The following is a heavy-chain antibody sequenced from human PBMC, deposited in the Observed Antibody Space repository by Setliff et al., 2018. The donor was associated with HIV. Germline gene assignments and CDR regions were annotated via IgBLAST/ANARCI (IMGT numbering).Heavy chain of an antibody. CDR1: GFTFSSYG. CDR3: AKTTPSSIRSPYYYYMDV. J-gene: IGHJ6*03. Sequence: GGSLRLSCAASGFTFSSYGMHWVRQAPGKGLEWVTFIRYDGSDKYYADSVKGRFTISRDNSKNTLYLQMNSLRTEDTAVYYCAKTTPSSIRSPYYYYMDVWGKGTTVTVSS. CDR2: IRYDGSDK. V-gene: IGHV3-30*02. D-gene: IGHD6-13*01.